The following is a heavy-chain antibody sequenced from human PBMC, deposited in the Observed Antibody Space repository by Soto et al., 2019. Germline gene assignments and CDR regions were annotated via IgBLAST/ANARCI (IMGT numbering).Heavy chain of an antibody. CDR2: IYHSGST. D-gene: IGHD5-12*01. CDR3: ARDRESGYDNRGWFDP. V-gene: IGHV4-30-2*01. CDR1: SGSISSGGYA. J-gene: IGHJ5*02. Sequence: QLQLQESGSGLVKPSQTLSLTCAVSSGSISSGGYAWSWIRQPPGKGLEWIGYIYHSGSTYYNPSLKSRVTISVDRSKNQFSLKLSSVTAADTAVYYCARDRESGYDNRGWFDPWGQGTLVTVSS.